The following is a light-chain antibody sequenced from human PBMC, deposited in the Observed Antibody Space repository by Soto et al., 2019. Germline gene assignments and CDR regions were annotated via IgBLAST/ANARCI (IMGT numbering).Light chain of an antibody. CDR3: QQYNNWPRA. V-gene: IGKV3-15*01. Sequence: DIVMAQSPASLSVSPGEGATLSCRASQGIHTNLAWYQQKPGQAPRLLIYSASTRATGVPARFSGSGSGTEFILTITSLQSEDCATYYCQQYNNWPRAFGQGTKVEIK. CDR1: QGIHTN. J-gene: IGKJ1*01. CDR2: SAS.